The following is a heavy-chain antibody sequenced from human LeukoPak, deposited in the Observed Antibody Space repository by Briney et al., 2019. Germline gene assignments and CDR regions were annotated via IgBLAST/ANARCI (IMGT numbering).Heavy chain of an antibody. CDR2: IYYSGRT. D-gene: IGHD4-17*01. Sequence: SQTLSLTCTVSGGSISSGDYYWSWIRQPPGKGLEWIGYIYYSGRTYYNPSLKSRVTISVDTSKNQFSLKLSSVTAADTAVYYCAREITTVTTDLFDYWGQGTLVTVSS. CDR1: GGSISSGDYY. J-gene: IGHJ4*02. V-gene: IGHV4-30-4*01. CDR3: AREITTVTTDLFDY.